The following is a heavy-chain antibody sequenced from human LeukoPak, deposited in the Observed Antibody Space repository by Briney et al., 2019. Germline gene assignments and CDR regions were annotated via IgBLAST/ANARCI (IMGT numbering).Heavy chain of an antibody. CDR1: GGSISSGGYS. J-gene: IGHJ4*02. D-gene: IGHD3-22*01. V-gene: IGHV4-30-2*01. CDR3: ARDKDYYDSSGYYAPLFDY. CDR2: IYHSGST. Sequence: SHTLSLTCAVSGGSISSGGYSWSWIRQPPGKGLEWIGYIYHSGSTYYNPSLKSRVTISVDRSKNQFSLKLSSVTAADTAVYYCARDKDYYDSSGYYAPLFDYWGQGTLVTVSS.